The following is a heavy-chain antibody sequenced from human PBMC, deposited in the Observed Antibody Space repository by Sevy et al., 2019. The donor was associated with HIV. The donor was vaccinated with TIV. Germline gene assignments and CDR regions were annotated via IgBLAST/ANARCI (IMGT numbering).Heavy chain of an antibody. CDR2: VYYTGGT. V-gene: IGHV4-59*08. J-gene: IGHJ3*02. Sequence: SETLSLTCTVSGGSINSDHWNWIRQPPGKGLEWIGYVYYTGGTNYNPSLKNRVTISVDRTKNQCSLNLTSVTAADTAVYYWARRNDFDIWGQGTMVTVSS. CDR3: ARRNDFDI. CDR1: GGSINSDH.